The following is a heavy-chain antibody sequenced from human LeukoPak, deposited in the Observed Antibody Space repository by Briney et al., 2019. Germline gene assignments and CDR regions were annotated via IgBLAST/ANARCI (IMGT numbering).Heavy chain of an antibody. Sequence: GASVKVSCKTSGYTFADLYIHWVRQAPGQGLEWMGRVNPNSGGTDYAQKFQGRVTMTRDTSIGTAYMELNRLRSDDTAVYLCARGEVVPAAISYCYCGVAVWGQGTTVTVSS. CDR3: ARGEVVPAAISYCYCGVAV. J-gene: IGHJ6*02. CDR1: GYTFADLY. CDR2: VNPNSGGT. D-gene: IGHD2-2*02. V-gene: IGHV1-2*06.